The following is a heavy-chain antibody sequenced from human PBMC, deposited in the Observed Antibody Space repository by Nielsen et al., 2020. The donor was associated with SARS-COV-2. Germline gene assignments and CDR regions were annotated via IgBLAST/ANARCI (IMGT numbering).Heavy chain of an antibody. Sequence: SETLSLTCTVSGASLTNYYWNWIRQPPGKGLEWIGYIYYSGSTNYNPSLKSRVTMSVDTSKNQFSLKLSSVTAADTAIYYCARLGSRWYGGIDYWGQGTLVTVSS. J-gene: IGHJ4*02. D-gene: IGHD6-13*01. CDR3: ARLGSRWYGGIDY. CDR2: IYYSGST. CDR1: GASLTNYY. V-gene: IGHV4-59*12.